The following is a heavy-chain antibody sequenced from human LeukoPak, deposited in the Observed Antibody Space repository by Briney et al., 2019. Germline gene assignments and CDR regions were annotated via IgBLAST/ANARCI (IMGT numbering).Heavy chain of an antibody. J-gene: IGHJ3*02. Sequence: GGSLRLSCAASGFIFSSYWMSWVRQAPGKGLEWVANIKHDGSEKDYVDSVKGRFTISRDNAQSSLYLQMNSLRAEDTAVYYCARDCGGGSCYGPYDAFDIWGQGTMVTVSS. CDR3: ARDCGGGSCYGPYDAFDI. D-gene: IGHD2-15*01. V-gene: IGHV3-7*01. CDR2: IKHDGSEK. CDR1: GFIFSSYW.